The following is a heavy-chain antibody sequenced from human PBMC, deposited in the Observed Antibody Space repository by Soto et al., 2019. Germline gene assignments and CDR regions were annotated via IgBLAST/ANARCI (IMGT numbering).Heavy chain of an antibody. Sequence: SETLSLTCAVYGGSVNGYYWNWSRQPPGKGLEWIGEINHTGGTHYNPSLKSRVTMSVDTSKNQFSLRLSSVTAADTAIYYCATRITVFGLLIPPFDPWGQGTQVTVSS. CDR3: ATRITVFGLLIPPFDP. J-gene: IGHJ5*02. CDR1: GGSVNGYY. D-gene: IGHD3-3*01. V-gene: IGHV4-34*01. CDR2: INHTGGT.